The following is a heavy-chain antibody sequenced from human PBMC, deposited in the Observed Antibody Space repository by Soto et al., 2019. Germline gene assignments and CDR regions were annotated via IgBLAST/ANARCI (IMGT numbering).Heavy chain of an antibody. CDR1: GFTFSSYA. CDR3: AKDQHGYDYVWGSYRRITYYFDY. CDR2: ISGSGGST. D-gene: IGHD3-16*02. V-gene: IGHV3-23*01. J-gene: IGHJ4*02. Sequence: GGSLRLSCAASGFTFSSYAMSWVRQAPGKGLEWVSAISGSGGSTYYADSVKGRFTISRDNSKDTLYLQMNSLRAEDTAVYYCAKDQHGYDYVWGSYRRITYYFDYWGQGTLVTVS.